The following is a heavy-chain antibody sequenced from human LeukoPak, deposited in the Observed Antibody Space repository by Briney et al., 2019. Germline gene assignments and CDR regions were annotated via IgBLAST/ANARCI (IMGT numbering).Heavy chain of an antibody. V-gene: IGHV3-30*03. CDR2: ISYDGSNK. CDR1: GFTFSSYG. CDR3: ARGGTTYYYDSSGPPT. J-gene: IGHJ3*01. D-gene: IGHD3-22*01. Sequence: PGGSLRLSCAASGFTFSSYGMHWVRQAPGKGLEWVAVISYDGSNKYYADSVKGRFTISRDNSKNTLYLQMNSLRAEDAAVYYCARGGTTYYYDSSGPPTWGQGTMVTVSS.